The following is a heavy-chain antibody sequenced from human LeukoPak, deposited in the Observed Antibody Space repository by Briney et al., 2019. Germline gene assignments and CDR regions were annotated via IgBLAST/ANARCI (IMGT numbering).Heavy chain of an antibody. D-gene: IGHD2-15*01. CDR3: ARGRDCSGGSCYNWFDP. V-gene: IGHV1-2*02. J-gene: IGHJ5*02. CDR1: GYTFTSYD. CDR2: INPNSGGT. Sequence: ASVKVSCKASGYTFTSYDINWVRQATGQGLEWMGWINPNSGGTNYAQKFQGRVTMTRDTSISTAYMELSRLRSDDTAVYYCARGRDCSGGSCYNWFDPWGQGTLVTVSS.